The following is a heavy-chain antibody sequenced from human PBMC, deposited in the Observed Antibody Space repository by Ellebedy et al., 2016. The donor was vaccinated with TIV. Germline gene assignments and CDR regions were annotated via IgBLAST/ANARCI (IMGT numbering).Heavy chain of an antibody. V-gene: IGHV1-3*01. CDR3: ARGGIVVVTAILHDAFDI. CDR1: GYTFTSYA. D-gene: IGHD2-21*02. CDR2: INAGNGNT. Sequence: ASVKVSXKASGYTFTSYAMHWVRQAPGQRLEWMGWINAGNGNTKYSQKFQGRVTITRDTSASTAYMELSSLRSEDTAVYYCARGGIVVVTAILHDAFDIWGQGTMVTVSS. J-gene: IGHJ3*02.